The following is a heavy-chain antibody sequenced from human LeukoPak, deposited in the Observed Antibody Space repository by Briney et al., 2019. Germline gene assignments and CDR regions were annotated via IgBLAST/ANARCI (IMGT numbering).Heavy chain of an antibody. Sequence: SETLSLTCTVSGGSISSYYWSWIRQPPGKGLEWIGYIYYSGSTNYNPSLKSRVTISVDTSKNQFSLKLSSVTAADTAVYYCARALRNQLLSDSWGQGTLVTVSS. J-gene: IGHJ4*02. CDR1: GGSISSYY. D-gene: IGHD2-2*01. V-gene: IGHV4-59*01. CDR3: ARALRNQLLSDS. CDR2: IYYSGST.